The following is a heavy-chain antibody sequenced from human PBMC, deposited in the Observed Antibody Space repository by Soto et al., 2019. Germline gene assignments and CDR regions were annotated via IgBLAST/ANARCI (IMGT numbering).Heavy chain of an antibody. Sequence: QVQLVQSGAEVKKPGSSVKVSCKASGDMFRSYTISWVRQAPGEGLEWMGGIIPIFGTANYAQKFQGRVTITADESKNTAYMELSSLRSEDTAIYYCARNRGYDFWSGARDWGQGTLVTVSS. V-gene: IGHV1-69*01. CDR2: IIPIFGTA. J-gene: IGHJ4*02. CDR3: ARNRGYDFWSGARD. D-gene: IGHD3-3*01. CDR1: GDMFRSYT.